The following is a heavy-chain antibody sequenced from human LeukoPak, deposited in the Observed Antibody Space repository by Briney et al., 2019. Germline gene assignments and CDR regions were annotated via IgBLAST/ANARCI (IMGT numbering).Heavy chain of an antibody. Sequence: GGSLRLSCAASGFTFSSYWMSWVRQAPGKGLEWVANIKQDGSEKYYVDSVEGRFTISRDNAKNSLYLQMNSLRAEDTAVYYCARESLETYAYYYYYGMDVWGQGTTVTVSS. V-gene: IGHV3-7*01. CDR2: IKQDGSEK. CDR3: ARESLETYAYYYYYGMDV. D-gene: IGHD1-1*01. J-gene: IGHJ6*02. CDR1: GFTFSSYW.